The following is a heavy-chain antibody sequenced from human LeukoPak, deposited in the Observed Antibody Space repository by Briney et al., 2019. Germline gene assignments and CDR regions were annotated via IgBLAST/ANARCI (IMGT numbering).Heavy chain of an antibody. CDR2: ISAYNGNT. D-gene: IGHD1-26*01. CDR3: ARSGWEPPAGAFVI. CDR1: GYTFTSYA. J-gene: IGHJ3*02. Sequence: ASVKVSCKASGYTFTSYAMNWVRQAPGQGLEWMGWISAYNGNTNYAQKLQGRVTMTTDTSTSTAYMELRSLRSDDTAVYYCARSGWEPPAGAFVIWGQGTMVTVSS. V-gene: IGHV1-18*01.